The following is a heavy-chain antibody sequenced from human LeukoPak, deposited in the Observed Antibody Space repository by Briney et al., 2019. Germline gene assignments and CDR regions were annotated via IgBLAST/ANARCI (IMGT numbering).Heavy chain of an antibody. CDR1: GFTFTDYY. Sequence: GGSLRLPCAASGFTFTDYYMSWVRQAPGKGLEWVSYISSSSSTIYYADSVKGRFTISRDNAKDSLYLQMNSLRAEDTAVYFCARDGTKAYCGGDCRAHDYWGQGTLVTVSS. CDR3: ARDGTKAYCGGDCRAHDY. D-gene: IGHD2-21*02. V-gene: IGHV3-11*04. J-gene: IGHJ4*02. CDR2: ISSSSSTI.